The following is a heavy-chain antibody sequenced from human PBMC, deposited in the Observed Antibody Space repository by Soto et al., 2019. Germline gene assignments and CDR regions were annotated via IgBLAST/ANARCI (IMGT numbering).Heavy chain of an antibody. Sequence: QVQLQESGPGLVKPSGTLSLTCAVSGGSISISHWWSWVRQPPGKGLERIGELWHSGTTNYNPSLKSRVTISVDKANNQFSLKLSSVTAADTAVYYCARLHYYDSSGSYRPYFDYWGQGTLVTVSS. J-gene: IGHJ4*02. V-gene: IGHV4-4*02. CDR1: GGSISISHW. CDR3: ARLHYYDSSGSYRPYFDY. CDR2: LWHSGTT. D-gene: IGHD3-22*01.